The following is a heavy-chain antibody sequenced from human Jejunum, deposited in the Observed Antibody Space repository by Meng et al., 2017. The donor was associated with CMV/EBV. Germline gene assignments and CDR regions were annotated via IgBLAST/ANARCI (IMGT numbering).Heavy chain of an antibody. CDR3: ARFVPAPQGGDY. CDR1: GFTITGDD. J-gene: IGHJ4*02. Sequence: KAAGFTITGDDNHWMGQGPGQGMEWMGWINTNAGGTVSAQKFQNRVTMTRDASISTAYIELSSLGSDDTAVYYCARFVPAPQGGDYWGQETLVTVSS. D-gene: IGHD2-2*01. V-gene: IGHV1-2*02. CDR2: INTNAGGT.